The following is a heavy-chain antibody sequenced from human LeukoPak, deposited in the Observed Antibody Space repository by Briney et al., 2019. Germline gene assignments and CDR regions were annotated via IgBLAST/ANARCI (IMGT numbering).Heavy chain of an antibody. Sequence: SETLSLTCTVSGGSISSYYWSWIRQPPGKGLEWIGYSYYSGSTNYNPSLKSRVTISVDTSKNQFSLKLSSVTAADTAVYYCARARSRWFGESFYFDYWGQGALVTVSS. CDR2: SYYSGST. CDR1: GGSISSYY. V-gene: IGHV4-59*01. J-gene: IGHJ4*02. D-gene: IGHD3-10*01. CDR3: ARARSRWFGESFYFDY.